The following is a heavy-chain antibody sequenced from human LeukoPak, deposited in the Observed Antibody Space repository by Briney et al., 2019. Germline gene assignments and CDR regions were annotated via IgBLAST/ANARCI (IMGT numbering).Heavy chain of an antibody. V-gene: IGHV1-2*06. CDR3: ARGSYSGYDIDY. CDR1: GYTFTGYF. J-gene: IGHJ4*02. Sequence: GASVKVSCKASGYTFTGYFMHWVRQAPGQGLEWMGRIIPNSGGSNFAQNFQGRVTMTRDTYISTTYMELSSLRSDDTAVYYCARGSYSGYDIDYWGQGTLVTVSS. CDR2: IIPNSGGS. D-gene: IGHD5-12*01.